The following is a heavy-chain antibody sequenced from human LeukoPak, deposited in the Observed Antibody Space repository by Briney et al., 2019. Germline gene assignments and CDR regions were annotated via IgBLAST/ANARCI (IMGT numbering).Heavy chain of an antibody. J-gene: IGHJ4*02. Sequence: PSETLSLTCTVSGGSISSGSYYWSWIRQPAGKGLEWIGRIYTSGSTNYNPSLKSRVTISVDTSKNQFSLKLSSVAAADTAVYYCARESYYDFWNQDYWGQGTLVTVSS. CDR3: ARESYYDFWNQDY. D-gene: IGHD3-3*01. CDR2: IYTSGST. CDR1: GGSISSGSYY. V-gene: IGHV4-61*02.